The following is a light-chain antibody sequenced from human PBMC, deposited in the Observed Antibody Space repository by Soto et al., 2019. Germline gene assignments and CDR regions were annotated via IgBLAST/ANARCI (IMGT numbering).Light chain of an antibody. CDR1: QSVDGW. CDR2: DAS. J-gene: IGKJ1*01. V-gene: IGKV1-5*01. CDR3: QQSYSTPPT. Sequence: DIQMTQSPSTLSASVGDRVTITCRASQSVDGWLAWYQQKPGKAPKLLIYDASNLQSGVPSRFSGSGSGTEFTLTISSLQPDDFATYFCQQSYSTPPTFGQGTKVEIK.